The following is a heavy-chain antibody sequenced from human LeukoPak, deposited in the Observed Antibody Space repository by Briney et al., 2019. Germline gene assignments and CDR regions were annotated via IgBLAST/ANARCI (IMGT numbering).Heavy chain of an antibody. CDR1: GCTLIELL. Sequence: ASVKVSCQVSGCTLIELLMHSVRQPPGKGLEWMGGFDPDDDETINVQKFQGRVTMTDDTSTDTAYMEPRSLRSEHTAGYYCAAVRRGSYNFDQWGQGTLLTVSS. D-gene: IGHD1-26*01. CDR2: FDPDDDET. V-gene: IGHV1-24*01. CDR3: AAVRRGSYNFDQ. J-gene: IGHJ4*02.